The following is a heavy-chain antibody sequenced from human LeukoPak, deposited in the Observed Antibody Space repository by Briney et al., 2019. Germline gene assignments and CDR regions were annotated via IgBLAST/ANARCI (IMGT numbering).Heavy chain of an antibody. D-gene: IGHD3-10*01. CDR3: ARSGTYYNNWFDP. J-gene: IGHJ5*02. CDR2: IYHSGST. V-gene: IGHV4-38-2*02. CDR1: GHSISSGYY. Sequence: SETLSLTCTVSGHSISSGYYWGWIRQPPEKGLEWIGSIYHSGSTYYNPSLKSRVTISVDTSKNQFSLKLNSVTAADTAVYYCARSGTYYNNWFDPWGQGTLVTVSS.